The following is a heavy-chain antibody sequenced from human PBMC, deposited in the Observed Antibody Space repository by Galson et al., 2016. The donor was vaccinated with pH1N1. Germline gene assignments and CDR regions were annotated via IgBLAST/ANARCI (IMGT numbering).Heavy chain of an antibody. CDR3: ARGFYYGSGSFWPWDY. V-gene: IGHV7-4-1*02. J-gene: IGHJ4*02. CDR2: INTDTGNP. D-gene: IGHD3-10*01. Sequence: KVSCKASRYTFNTYALNWVRQAPGQGLEWMGWINTDTGNPTYAPGFTGRFVFSLDTSVSTAYLQITSLKAEDTAAYYCARGFYYGSGSFWPWDYWGQGTLVTVSS. CDR1: RYTFNTYA.